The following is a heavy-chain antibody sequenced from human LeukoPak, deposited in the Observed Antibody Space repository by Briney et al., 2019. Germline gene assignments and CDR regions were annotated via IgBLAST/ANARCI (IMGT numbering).Heavy chain of an antibody. CDR3: AREKAIFGVVTSDFDY. CDR1: GFTFSDYY. D-gene: IGHD3-3*01. CDR2: ISSSGSTI. Sequence: GGSLRLSCAASGFTFSDYYMSWIRQAPGKGLEWVSYISSSGSTIYYADSVKGRFTISRDNAKNSLYLQMNSLRAEDTAVYYCAREKAIFGVVTSDFDYWGQGTLVTVSS. J-gene: IGHJ4*02. V-gene: IGHV3-11*04.